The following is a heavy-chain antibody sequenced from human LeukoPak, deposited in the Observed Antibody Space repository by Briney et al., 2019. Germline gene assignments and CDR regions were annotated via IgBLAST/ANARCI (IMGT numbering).Heavy chain of an antibody. V-gene: IGHV3-7*01. CDR1: GFTFSSYG. J-gene: IGHJ3*02. Sequence: GGSLRLSCAASGFTFSSYGMHWVRQAPGKGLEWVANIKQDGSEKYYVDSVKGRFTISRDNAKNSLYLQMNSLRAEDTAVYYCARDYYDSSGYYTGDAFDIWGQGTMVTVSS. CDR3: ARDYYDSSGYYTGDAFDI. CDR2: IKQDGSEK. D-gene: IGHD3-22*01.